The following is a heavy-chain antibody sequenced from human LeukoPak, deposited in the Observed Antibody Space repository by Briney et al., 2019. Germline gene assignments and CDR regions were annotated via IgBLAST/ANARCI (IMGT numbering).Heavy chain of an antibody. D-gene: IGHD3-10*01. CDR3: ARSGGYYGSGSYRGY. Sequence: SETLSLTCTVSGGSISSYYWSWIRQPPGKGLEWIGYIYYSGSTNYNPSLKSRVTISVDTSKNQFSLKLSSVTAADTAVYYCARSGGYYGSGSYRGYWGQGTLVTVSS. J-gene: IGHJ4*02. V-gene: IGHV4-59*08. CDR2: IYYSGST. CDR1: GGSISSYY.